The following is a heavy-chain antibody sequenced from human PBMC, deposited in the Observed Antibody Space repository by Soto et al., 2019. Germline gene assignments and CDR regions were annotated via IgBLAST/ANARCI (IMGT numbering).Heavy chain of an antibody. CDR1: GGTFSSYA. J-gene: IGHJ6*02. CDR2: IIPIFGTA. D-gene: IGHD3-10*01. V-gene: IGHV1-69*06. CDR3: ARGDYYGSGSYYTDYYYGMDV. Sequence: SVKVSCKASGGTFSSYAISWVRQAPGQGLEWMGGIIPIFGTANYAQKFQGGVTITADKSTSTAYMELSSLRSEDTAVYYCARGDYYGSGSYYTDYYYGMDVWGQGTTVTVSS.